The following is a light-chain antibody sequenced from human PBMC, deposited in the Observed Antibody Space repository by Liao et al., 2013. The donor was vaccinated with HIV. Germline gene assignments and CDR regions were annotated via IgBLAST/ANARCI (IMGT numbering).Light chain of an antibody. J-gene: IGLJ1*01. CDR1: NIGSKS. CDR3: QVWDSSSDHYF. V-gene: IGLV3-21*04. Sequence: SYELTQPPSVSVAPGQTATITCGGHNIGSKSVHWYQQKPGQAPVLVIHYDSARPSGIPERFSGSNSVNTATLTITRVEAGDEADYYCQVWDSSSDHYFFGTGTKVTVL. CDR2: YDS.